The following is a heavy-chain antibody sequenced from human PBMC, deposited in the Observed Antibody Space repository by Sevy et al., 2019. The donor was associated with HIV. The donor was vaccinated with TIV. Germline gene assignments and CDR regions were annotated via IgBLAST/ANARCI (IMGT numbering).Heavy chain of an antibody. Sequence: GGSLRLSCAASGFSYSSYGMHWVRQAPGKGLEWVAYIHSGGSNNDYEDSVKGRFTISRDNSKNTLDLQMNSLRVEDTAVYYCVKEGGGEGGDHWGQGTLVTVSS. CDR2: IHSGGSNN. J-gene: IGHJ4*02. CDR3: VKEGGGEGGDH. V-gene: IGHV3-30*02. CDR1: GFSYSSYG. D-gene: IGHD2-21*01.